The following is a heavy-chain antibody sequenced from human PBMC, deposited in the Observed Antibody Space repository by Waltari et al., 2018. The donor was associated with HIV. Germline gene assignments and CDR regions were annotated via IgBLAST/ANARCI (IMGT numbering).Heavy chain of an antibody. CDR3: VRNIGTTGTTVDY. CDR1: GFTFSSYS. J-gene: IGHJ4*02. D-gene: IGHD1-1*01. Sequence: EFGGGLVKPGGSLRLSCAASGFTFSSYSMNWVRQAPGKGLEWVSSISSSSSYIYYADSVKGRFTISRDNAKNSLYLQMNSLRAEDTAVYYCVRNIGTTGTTVDYWGQGTLVTVSS. CDR2: ISSSSSYI. V-gene: IGHV3-21*01.